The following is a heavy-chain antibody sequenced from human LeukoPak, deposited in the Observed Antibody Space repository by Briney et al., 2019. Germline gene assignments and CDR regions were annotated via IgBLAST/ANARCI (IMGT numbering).Heavy chain of an antibody. CDR2: ISHSGGTT. J-gene: IGHJ3*02. Sequence: TGGSLRLSCAASGFTFSSFAMTWVRQAPGKGLEWVSTISHSGGTTYYADSVKGRFTISRDSSKSTLYLQMNSLRAEDTAVYYCAKSGASMVDSALDIWGQGTMVTVSS. D-gene: IGHD4/OR15-4a*01. CDR1: GFTFSSFA. CDR3: AKSGASMVDSALDI. V-gene: IGHV3-23*01.